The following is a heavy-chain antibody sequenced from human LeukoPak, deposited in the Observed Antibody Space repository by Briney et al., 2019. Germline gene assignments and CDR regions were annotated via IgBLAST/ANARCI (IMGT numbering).Heavy chain of an antibody. CDR3: ARHGSGWS. CDR2: ISSRSSYI. Sequence: GGSLRLSCAASGFTFSSYSMNWVRQAPGKGLEWVSSISSRSSYIYYADSVKGRFTISRDNAKNSLYLQMNSLRAEDTAVYYCARHGSGWSWGQGTLVTVSS. V-gene: IGHV3-21*01. J-gene: IGHJ5*02. CDR1: GFTFSSYS. D-gene: IGHD6-19*01.